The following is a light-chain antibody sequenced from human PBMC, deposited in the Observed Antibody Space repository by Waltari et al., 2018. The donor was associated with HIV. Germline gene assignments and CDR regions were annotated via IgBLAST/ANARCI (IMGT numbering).Light chain of an antibody. Sequence: QSVLPQPPSASGPPGQRVTISCSGSRSNIGSKTVNWYQQLPGTAPKLLIYSNDQRPSGVPDRFSGSKSGTSASLAISGLQSEDEAGYYCAAWDVSLNGLVFGGGTKVTVL. CDR2: SND. J-gene: IGLJ2*01. CDR1: RSNIGSKT. V-gene: IGLV1-44*01. CDR3: AAWDVSLNGLV.